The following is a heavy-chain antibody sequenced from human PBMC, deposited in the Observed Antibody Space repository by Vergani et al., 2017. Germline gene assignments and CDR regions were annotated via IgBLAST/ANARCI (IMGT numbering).Heavy chain of an antibody. Sequence: QITLKESGPTLVKPTQTLTLTCTFSGFSLNTRGVSVAWIRQPPGKALDWLALIYWNDDQHYSPSLNNRVTITKDTSKNQVVLTMTNMDYVDTGTYYCVYKKTEGGNTGCIYPFYCYYYMDVWGKGTTVTVSS. D-gene: IGHD1-7*01. V-gene: IGHV2-5*04. CDR3: VYKKTEGGNTGCIYPFYCYYYMDV. J-gene: IGHJ6*03. CDR1: GFSLNTRGVS. CDR2: IYWNDDQ.